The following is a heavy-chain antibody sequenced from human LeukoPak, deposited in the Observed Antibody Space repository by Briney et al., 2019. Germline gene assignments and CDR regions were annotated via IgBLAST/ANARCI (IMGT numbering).Heavy chain of an antibody. J-gene: IGHJ6*02. V-gene: IGHV1-69*13. CDR2: IIPIFGTA. CDR1: GYTFTNYY. D-gene: IGHD3-9*01. Sequence: SVKVSCKTSGYTFTNYYIHWVRQAPGQGLEWMGGIIPIFGTANYAQKFQGRVTITADESTSTAYMELSSLRSEDTAVYYCARDTPNPYFDWSYGMDVWGQGTTVTVSS. CDR3: ARDTPNPYFDWSYGMDV.